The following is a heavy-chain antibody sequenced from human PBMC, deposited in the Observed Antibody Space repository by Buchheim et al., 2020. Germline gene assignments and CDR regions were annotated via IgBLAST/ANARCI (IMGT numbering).Heavy chain of an antibody. V-gene: IGHV3-23*01. D-gene: IGHD2-2*01. CDR1: GFSFSTYP. CDR3: AKSIVVPAAYNGVFDY. CDR2: TSGSDGAT. J-gene: IGHJ4*02. Sequence: EVQLLESGGGLVQPGGSLRLSCAASGFSFSTYPMAWVRQAPGKGLEWVSATSGSDGATYYADSVKGRFTISRDNSKNTLSLQMNSLRAEDTAVYYCAKSIVVPAAYNGVFDYWGQGAL.